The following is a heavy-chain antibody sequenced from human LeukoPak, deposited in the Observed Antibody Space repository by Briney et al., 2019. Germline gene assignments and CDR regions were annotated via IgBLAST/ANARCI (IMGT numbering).Heavy chain of an antibody. D-gene: IGHD2-2*01. Sequence: GGSLRLSCAAFGFTFSSHAMSWVRQAPGKGLEWVSGSSGSGGSTDYADSVKGRFTISRDNSKNTLYLQMNSLRAEDTAVYYCANSYCSSTSCWYYFDYWGQGTLVTVSS. CDR2: SSGSGGST. CDR3: ANSYCSSTSCWYYFDY. V-gene: IGHV3-23*01. J-gene: IGHJ4*02. CDR1: GFTFSSHA.